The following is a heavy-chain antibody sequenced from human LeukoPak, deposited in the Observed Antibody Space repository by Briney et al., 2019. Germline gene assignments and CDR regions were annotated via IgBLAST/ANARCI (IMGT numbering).Heavy chain of an antibody. Sequence: SETLSLTCAVYGGSFSAYYWGWIRQPPGKGLEWIGSIYYSGSTYYNPSLKSRVTISVDTSKNQFSLKLSSVTAADTAVYYCARHWGPYYYDSSVPPDAFDIWGQGTMVTVSS. CDR1: GGSFSAYY. D-gene: IGHD3-22*01. CDR2: IYYSGST. CDR3: ARHWGPYYYDSSVPPDAFDI. V-gene: IGHV4-39*01. J-gene: IGHJ3*02.